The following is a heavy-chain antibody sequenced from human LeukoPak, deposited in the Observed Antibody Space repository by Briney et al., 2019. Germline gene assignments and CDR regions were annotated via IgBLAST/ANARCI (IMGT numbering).Heavy chain of an antibody. V-gene: IGHV4-4*07. J-gene: IGHJ4*02. D-gene: IGHD6-19*01. CDR2: IYTSGRT. CDR3: AGGLSVARFDY. CDR1: GGSISSYY. Sequence: SETLSLTCTVSGGSISSYYWNWIRQPAGKGLEWIGRIYTSGRTNYNPSLKSRVTMSVDTSKNQCSLKLTSMTAADTAVDYWAGGLSVARFDYWGQGTLVIVSA.